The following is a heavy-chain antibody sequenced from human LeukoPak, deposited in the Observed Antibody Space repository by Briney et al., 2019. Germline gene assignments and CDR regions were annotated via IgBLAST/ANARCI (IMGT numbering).Heavy chain of an antibody. CDR2: INPNSGGT. CDR1: GYTFTGYY. V-gene: IGHV1-2*02. D-gene: IGHD3-22*01. CDR3: ARVATGVSGYYDSSGYRFSIIY. Sequence: ASVKVSCKASGYTFTGYYMHWVRQAPGQGLEWMGWINPNSGGTNYAQKFQGRVTMTRDTSISTASMELSRLRSDDTAVYYCARVATGVSGYYDSSGYRFSIIYWGQGTLVTVSS. J-gene: IGHJ4*02.